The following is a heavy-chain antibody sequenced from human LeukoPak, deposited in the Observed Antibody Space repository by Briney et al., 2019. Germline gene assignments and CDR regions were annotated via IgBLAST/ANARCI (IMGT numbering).Heavy chain of an antibody. V-gene: IGHV4-39*01. J-gene: IGHJ4*02. CDR2: IYYSGST. CDR3: ASHGIQVTMIVVVITTSYFDY. Sequence: SETLSPTCTVSGGSISSSSYYWGWIRQPPGKGLEWIGSIYYSGSTYYNPSLKSRVTISVDTSKNQFSLKLSSVTAADTAVYYCASHGIQVTMIVVVITTSYFDYWGQGTLVTVSS. D-gene: IGHD3-22*01. CDR1: GGSISSSSYY.